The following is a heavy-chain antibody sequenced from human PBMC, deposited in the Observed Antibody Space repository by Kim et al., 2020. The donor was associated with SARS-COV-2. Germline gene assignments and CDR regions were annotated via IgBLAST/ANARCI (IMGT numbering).Heavy chain of an antibody. J-gene: IGHJ4*02. CDR2: ISWNGGSI. CDR3: AKGVTSGWYSFDY. Sequence: GGSLRLSCAASGFTFDDYAMHWVRQAPGKGLEWVSGISWNGGSIGYADSVKGRFTISRDNAKNSLYLQMNSLRAEDTALYYCAKGVTSGWYSFDYWGQGTPVTVSS. D-gene: IGHD6-19*01. V-gene: IGHV3-9*01. CDR1: GFTFDDYA.